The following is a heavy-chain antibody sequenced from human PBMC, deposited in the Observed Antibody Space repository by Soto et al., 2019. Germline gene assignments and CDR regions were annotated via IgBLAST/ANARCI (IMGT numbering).Heavy chain of an antibody. CDR1: GDSFTSYW. V-gene: IGHV5-51*01. CDR3: ARTRDLYRAAADY. Sequence: XESLKISCKGSGDSFTSYWIGWVRQMPGKGLEWMGIIYPGGSDTRYSPSFQGQVTISADKSISTAYLQWSSLKASDTALYYCARTRDLYRAAADYWGQGPLVTVSS. D-gene: IGHD2-2*02. J-gene: IGHJ4*02. CDR2: IYPGGSDT.